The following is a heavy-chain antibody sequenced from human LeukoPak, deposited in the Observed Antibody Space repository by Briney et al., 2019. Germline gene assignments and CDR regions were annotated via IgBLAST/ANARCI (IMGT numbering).Heavy chain of an antibody. CDR1: GFTLNGSA. D-gene: IGHD2-15*01. Sequence: GGSLRLSCAASGFTLNGSAMHWVRQAPGKGLVWVSRINSDGSSTSYADSVKGRFTISRDNAKNTLYLQMNSLRAEDTAVYYCARWTVVAATVDYWGRGTLVTVSS. CDR3: ARWTVVAATVDY. V-gene: IGHV3-74*01. CDR2: INSDGSST. J-gene: IGHJ4*02.